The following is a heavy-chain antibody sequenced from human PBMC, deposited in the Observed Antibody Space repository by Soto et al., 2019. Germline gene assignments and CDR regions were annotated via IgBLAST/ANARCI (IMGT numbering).Heavy chain of an antibody. D-gene: IGHD3-22*01. CDR2: INHSGST. Sequence: QVQLQQWGAGLLKPSETLSLTCAVYGGSFSGYYWSWIRQPPGKGLEWIGEINHSGSTNYNPSLKSRVTISVDTSKNQFSLKLSSVTAADTAVYYCARARPWYYYERSGYYCLDYWGQGTLVTVSS. J-gene: IGHJ4*02. CDR3: ARARPWYYYERSGYYCLDY. CDR1: GGSFSGYY. V-gene: IGHV4-34*01.